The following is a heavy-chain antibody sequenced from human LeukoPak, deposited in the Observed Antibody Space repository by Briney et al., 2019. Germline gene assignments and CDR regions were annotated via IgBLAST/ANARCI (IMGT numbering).Heavy chain of an antibody. V-gene: IGHV4-30-4*01. J-gene: IGHJ4*02. CDR2: IYFSGSL. CDR1: GASIRSGDHY. D-gene: IGHD3/OR15-3a*01. Sequence: SQTLSLTCNVSGASIRSGDHYWSWLRQPPGKGLEWIGYIYFSGSLYYSPSLKGRLTISVDTSKNQFSLKLSFVTAADTAIYYCARGGGGYDFYAFDYWGQGALVAVSS. CDR3: ARGGGGYDFYAFDY.